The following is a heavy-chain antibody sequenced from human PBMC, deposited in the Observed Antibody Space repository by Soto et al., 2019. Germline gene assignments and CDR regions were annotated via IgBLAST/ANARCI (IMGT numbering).Heavy chain of an antibody. V-gene: IGHV4-61*08. D-gene: IGHD3-22*01. CDR2: IQYSGDT. CDR3: ARHDYSDRTFDL. CDR1: GGSVGSGAYY. J-gene: IGHJ3*01. Sequence: EALSVSCLVSGGSVGSGAYYGSWIRQPPGSALEWIGYIQYSGDTNYNSSLKSRVTISVDRSRNRFSLKLTSVTAADTAFYYCARHDYSDRTFDLWGQGTMVTV.